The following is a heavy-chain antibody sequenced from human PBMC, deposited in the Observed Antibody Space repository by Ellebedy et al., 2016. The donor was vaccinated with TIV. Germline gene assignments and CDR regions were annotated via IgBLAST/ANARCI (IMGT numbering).Heavy chain of an antibody. CDR1: GFTVSNSY. J-gene: IGHJ1*01. D-gene: IGHD6-19*01. CDR2: ISAGGNT. Sequence: GGSLRLSCAASGFTVSNSYMNWVRQAPGKGLEWVSGISAGGNTYYADSVKGRFTISRNDSKNTLYLQMDSLRAEDTAIYYCAREAGTSGWYSGFQYWGQGTLVTVSS. CDR3: AREAGTSGWYSGFQY. V-gene: IGHV3-53*01.